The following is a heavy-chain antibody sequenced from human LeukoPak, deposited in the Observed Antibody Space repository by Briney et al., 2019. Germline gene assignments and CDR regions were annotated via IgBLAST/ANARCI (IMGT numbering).Heavy chain of an antibody. CDR2: IHTSWTT. CDR1: GGSMYSYY. Sequence: SETPSLTCSVSGGSMYSYYWSFIRQAAGKGLEWIGRIHTSWTTYYNPSLKSRVTLSVDTSMNQFSLRLTSVTAADTAVYYCARGDYYDGGGRNWFDPWGQGTLVTVSP. V-gene: IGHV4-4*07. D-gene: IGHD3-16*01. J-gene: IGHJ5*02. CDR3: ARGDYYDGGGRNWFDP.